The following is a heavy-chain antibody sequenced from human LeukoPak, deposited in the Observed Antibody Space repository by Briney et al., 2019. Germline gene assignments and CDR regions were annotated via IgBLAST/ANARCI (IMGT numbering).Heavy chain of an antibody. D-gene: IGHD6-19*01. V-gene: IGHV3-30*18. Sequence: GRSLRLSCAASGFTFSSYGMHWVRQAPGKGLEWVAVISYDGSNKYYADSVKGRFTISRDNSKNTLYLQMNSLRAEDTAVYYCAKDPGTVIAVADPPDYWGQGTLVTVSS. J-gene: IGHJ4*02. CDR1: GFTFSSYG. CDR2: ISYDGSNK. CDR3: AKDPGTVIAVADPPDY.